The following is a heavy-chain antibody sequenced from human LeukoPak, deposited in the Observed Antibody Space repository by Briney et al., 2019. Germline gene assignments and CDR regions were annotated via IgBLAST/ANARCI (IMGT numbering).Heavy chain of an antibody. V-gene: IGHV1-2*02. CDR2: INPNSGGT. Sequence: GASVKVSCKASGYTFTGYYMHWVRQAPGQGLEWMGWINPNSGGTNYAQKFQGRVTMTRDTSISTAYMELSRLRSEDTAVYYCARDLFGCSGGSCYHFDYWGQGTLVTVSS. CDR1: GYTFTGYY. CDR3: ARDLFGCSGGSCYHFDY. D-gene: IGHD2-15*01. J-gene: IGHJ4*02.